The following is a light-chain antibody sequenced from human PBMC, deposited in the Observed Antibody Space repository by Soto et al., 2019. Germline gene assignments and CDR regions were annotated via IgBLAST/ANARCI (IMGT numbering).Light chain of an antibody. J-gene: IGLJ1*01. Sequence: QSVLTQPASVSGSPGQSITISCTGTSSDVGSYNLVSWYQQHPGKAPKLMIYEGSKRPSGVSNRFSGSKSGNTASLTISGLQAEDEADYYCCSYEGSSTFYVFGTGTKVTVL. V-gene: IGLV2-23*01. CDR2: EGS. CDR1: SSDVGSYNL. CDR3: CSYEGSSTFYV.